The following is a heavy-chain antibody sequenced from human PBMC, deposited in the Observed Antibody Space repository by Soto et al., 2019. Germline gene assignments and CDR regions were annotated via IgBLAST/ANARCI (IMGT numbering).Heavy chain of an antibody. CDR2: ISAYNGNT. CDR1: GYTFTSYG. CDR3: ARDLMMDYYDSSGYYHY. J-gene: IGHJ4*02. Sequence: QVQLVQSGAEVKKPGASVKVSCKASGYTFTSYGISWVRQAPGQGLEWMGWISAYNGNTNYAQKLQGRVTMTTDTSTSTAYMELRSLRSDDTAVYYCARDLMMDYYDSSGYYHYWGQGTLVTVSS. V-gene: IGHV1-18*01. D-gene: IGHD3-22*01.